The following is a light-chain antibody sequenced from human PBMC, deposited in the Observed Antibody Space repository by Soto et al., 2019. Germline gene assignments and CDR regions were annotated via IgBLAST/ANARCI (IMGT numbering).Light chain of an antibody. J-gene: IGKJ5*01. CDR2: DAS. CDR3: QQRRSWPPTIT. CDR1: QSVSTY. Sequence: EILFTQSPATLSLSPGERTTLSCSASQSVSTYLAWYQQRPGQAPRLLIYDASYRATDIPPRFSGSGSGTDFTLTISSLEPEDFAVYYCQQRRSWPPTITFGQGTRLEI. V-gene: IGKV3-11*01.